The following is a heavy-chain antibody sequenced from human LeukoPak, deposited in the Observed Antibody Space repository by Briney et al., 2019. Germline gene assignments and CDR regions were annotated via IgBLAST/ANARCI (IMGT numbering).Heavy chain of an antibody. CDR2: IIPIFGTA. Sequence: SVKVSCKASGGTFSSYAISWVRQAPGHGLEWMGGIIPIFGTANYAQKFQGRVTITADESTRTAYMELSSLRSEDTAVYYCARENKEGVNYWGQGTLVTVSS. CDR3: ARENKEGVNY. V-gene: IGHV1-69*13. CDR1: GGTFSSYA. J-gene: IGHJ4*02. D-gene: IGHD2-21*01.